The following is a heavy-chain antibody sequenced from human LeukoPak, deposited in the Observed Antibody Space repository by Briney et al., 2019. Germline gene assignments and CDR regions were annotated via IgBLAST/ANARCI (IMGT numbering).Heavy chain of an antibody. CDR1: GFTFGTTA. CDR2: ISGYGAST. CDR3: ARDLLEWYFDY. V-gene: IGHV3-23*01. Sequence: GGSLRPSCAASGFTFGTTAMSWVRQAPGKGLEWVSTISGYGASTYYADSVKGRFTFSRDNSKNTLYLQMNRLTAEDTAVYYCARDLLEWYFDYWGQGTLVTVSS. D-gene: IGHD3-3*01. J-gene: IGHJ4*02.